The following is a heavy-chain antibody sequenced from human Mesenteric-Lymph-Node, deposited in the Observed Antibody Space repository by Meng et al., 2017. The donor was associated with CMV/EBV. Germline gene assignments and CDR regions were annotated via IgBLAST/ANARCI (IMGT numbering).Heavy chain of an antibody. CDR3: ARGDPRMGVAYYGMDV. Sequence: ASVKVSCKASGYTFGRFGISWVRQAPGQGLEWMGWISTYNGNTNYIQKFQDRVTMTRDTSTSTVYMEMRSLTSDDTAVYYCARGDPRMGVAYYGMDVWGQGTTVTVSS. CDR1: GYTFGRFG. D-gene: IGHD3-16*01. V-gene: IGHV1-18*01. CDR2: ISTYNGNT. J-gene: IGHJ6*02.